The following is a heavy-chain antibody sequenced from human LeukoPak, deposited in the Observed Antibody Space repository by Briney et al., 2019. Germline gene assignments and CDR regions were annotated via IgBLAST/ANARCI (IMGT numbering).Heavy chain of an antibody. CDR1: GYSIGGGYY. Sequence: SETLSLTCTVSGYSIGGGYYWSWIRQPPGKGLEWIGYTYYSGSTNYNPSLKSRVTISVDTSKNQFSLKLSSVTAADTAVYYCARTVDTAMVHYFDYWGQGTLVTVSS. V-gene: IGHV4-59*08. CDR2: TYYSGST. J-gene: IGHJ4*02. D-gene: IGHD5-18*01. CDR3: ARTVDTAMVHYFDY.